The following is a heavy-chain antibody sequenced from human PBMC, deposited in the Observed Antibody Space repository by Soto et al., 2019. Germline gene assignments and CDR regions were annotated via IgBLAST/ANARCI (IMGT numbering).Heavy chain of an antibody. CDR2: IYYSGGT. J-gene: IGHJ6*02. Sequence: PSETLSFTCTVSGGSISSYYWSWIRQPPGKGLEWIGYIYYSGGTNYNPSLKSRVTISVDTSKNQFSLKLSSVTAADTAVYYCARAGGLGGYSSGWYGLTYYYGMDVWGQGTTVTVSS. D-gene: IGHD6-19*01. CDR1: GGSISSYY. V-gene: IGHV4-59*01. CDR3: ARAGGLGGYSSGWYGLTYYYGMDV.